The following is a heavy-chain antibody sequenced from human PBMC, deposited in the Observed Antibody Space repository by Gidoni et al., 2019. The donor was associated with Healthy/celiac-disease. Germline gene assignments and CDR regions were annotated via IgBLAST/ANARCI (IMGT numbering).Heavy chain of an antibody. D-gene: IGHD2-15*01. V-gene: IGHV1-69*01. CDR1: GGTFSSYA. J-gene: IGHJ3*02. CDR3: ARSPPQYCSGGSCYPDAFDI. CDR2: TIPIFGTA. Sequence: QVQLVQSGAEVKKPGSSVKVSCKASGGTFSSYAISWVRQAPGQGLEWMGGTIPIFGTANYAQKFQGRVTITADESTSTAYMELSSLRSEDTAVYYCARSPPQYCSGGSCYPDAFDIWGQGTMVTVSS.